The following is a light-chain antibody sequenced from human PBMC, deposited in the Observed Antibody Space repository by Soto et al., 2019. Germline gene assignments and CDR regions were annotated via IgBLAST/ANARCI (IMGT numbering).Light chain of an antibody. Sequence: DIQMTQSPSTLSASVGDRVTITCRASQSISSWLDRYKQKPGQAPKLLIYDASSLESGVPSRFSGCGSGTKFTLTISSLQPDDFATYYCQQYNSPPAFGQGTKVEIK. V-gene: IGKV1-5*01. J-gene: IGKJ1*01. CDR3: QQYNSPPA. CDR2: DAS. CDR1: QSISSW.